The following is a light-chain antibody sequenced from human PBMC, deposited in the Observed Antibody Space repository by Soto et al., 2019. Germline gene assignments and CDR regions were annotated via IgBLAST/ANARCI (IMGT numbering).Light chain of an antibody. V-gene: IGKV1-5*03. Sequence: DIQMTQSPSALSESVGDRVTITCRTSQNIRSWLAWYQQKPGKAPKLLIYKASTLESGVPSRFSGSGSGTEFTLAISSLQPDDFATYYCQQYHSYSWTFGQGTKVDIK. CDR3: QQYHSYSWT. J-gene: IGKJ1*01. CDR2: KAS. CDR1: QNIRSW.